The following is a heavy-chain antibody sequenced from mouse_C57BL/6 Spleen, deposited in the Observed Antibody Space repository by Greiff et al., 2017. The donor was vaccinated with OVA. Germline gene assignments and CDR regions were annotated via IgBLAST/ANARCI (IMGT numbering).Heavy chain of an antibody. Sequence: VHLVESGAELVRPGASVTLSCKASGYTFTDYEMHWVKQTPVHGLEWIGAIDPETGGTAYNQKFKGKAILTADKSSSTAYMELRSLTSEDSAVYYCTRHGYSWFAYWGQGTLVTVSA. V-gene: IGHV1-15*01. D-gene: IGHD2-3*01. J-gene: IGHJ3*01. CDR3: TRHGYSWFAY. CDR2: IDPETGGT. CDR1: GYTFTDYE.